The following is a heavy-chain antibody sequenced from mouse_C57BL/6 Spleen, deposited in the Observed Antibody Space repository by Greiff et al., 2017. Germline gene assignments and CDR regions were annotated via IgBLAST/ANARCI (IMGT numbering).Heavy chain of an antibody. V-gene: IGHV1-64*01. D-gene: IGHD1-1*01. CDR2: IHPNSGST. J-gene: IGHJ2*01. Sequence: VQLQQPGAELVKPGASVKLSCKASGYTFTSYWMHWVKQRPGQGLEWIGMIHPNSGSTNYNEKFKSKATLTVDKSSSTAYMQLSSLTSEDSAVYYCAREESLLTYFDYWGQGTTLTVSS. CDR1: GYTFTSYW. CDR3: AREESLLTYFDY.